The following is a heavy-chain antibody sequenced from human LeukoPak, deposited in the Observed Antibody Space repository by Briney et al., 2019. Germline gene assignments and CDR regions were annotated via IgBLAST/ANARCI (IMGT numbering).Heavy chain of an antibody. J-gene: IGHJ5*02. D-gene: IGHD3-16*01. CDR3: VRSQSAATYDA. CDR1: GFTFSSHS. CDR2: IWHDGGTT. Sequence: PGGSLRLSCAAFGFTFSSHSMHWVRQAPGKGLEWVGIIWHDGGTTYYGDSVRGRFTISRDNSKNTLDLQMSSLRDGDTAVYFCVRSQSAATYDAWGQGTLVTVSS. V-gene: IGHV3-33*01.